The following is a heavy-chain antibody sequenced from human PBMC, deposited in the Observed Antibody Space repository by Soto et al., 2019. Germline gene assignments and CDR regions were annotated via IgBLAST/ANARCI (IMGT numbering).Heavy chain of an antibody. V-gene: IGHV3-30-3*02. CDR1: GFTFSSYA. CDR3: AKPPPRSSGWYPIDY. CDR2: ISYDGSNK. J-gene: IGHJ4*02. D-gene: IGHD6-19*01. Sequence: QAGGSLRLSCAASGFTFSSYAMHWVRQAPGKGLEWVALISYDGSNKYFGDSVKGRFTISRDNSKNTLYLQMNSLRAEDTAVYYCAKPPPRSSGWYPIDYWGQGTLVTVSS.